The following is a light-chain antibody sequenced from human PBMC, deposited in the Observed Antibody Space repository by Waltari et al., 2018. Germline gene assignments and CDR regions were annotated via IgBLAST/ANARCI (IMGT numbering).Light chain of an antibody. V-gene: IGKV3-11*01. J-gene: IGKJ3*01. CDR2: DES. Sequence: DIVLTQSPATLSLSPEDRATLSCRACQSVSSYLAWYQQNPGQAPRLLIYDESNRDTGSPARFRGSGSGTDFTLTISSLEPQEFAVDYCQQRSNWPPIFTFGPGTKVDIK. CDR3: QQRSNWPPIFT. CDR1: QSVSSY.